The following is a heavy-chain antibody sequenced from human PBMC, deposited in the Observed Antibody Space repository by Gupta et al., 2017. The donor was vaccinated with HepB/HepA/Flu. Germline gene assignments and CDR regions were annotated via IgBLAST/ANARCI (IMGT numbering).Heavy chain of an antibody. CDR1: GFTFSTFW. Sequence: EVQLVESGGGLVQPGGSLRLSCAVSGFTFSTFWMHWFHQVPGKGPVWVSRINSDGRSTVYADSVKGRFTISRDNAKNTLYLQMNSLRVEDTALYYCTREAVTIDYWGQGTLVTVSS. J-gene: IGHJ4*02. CDR3: TREAVTIDY. CDR2: INSDGRST. D-gene: IGHD4-17*01. V-gene: IGHV3-74*01.